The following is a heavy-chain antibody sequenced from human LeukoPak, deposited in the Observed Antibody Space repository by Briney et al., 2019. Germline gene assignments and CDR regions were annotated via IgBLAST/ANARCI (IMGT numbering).Heavy chain of an antibody. V-gene: IGHV5-51*01. CDR2: IYPGDSDT. Sequence: GESLKISCQGSGYSFTNYWIGWVRQMPGKGLEWKGIIYPGDSDTRYSPSFQGQVTISADKSISTAYLQWSSLRASDTAMYYCAKYSGYAPGTFDIWGQGTMVTVSS. CDR1: GYSFTNYW. J-gene: IGHJ3*02. D-gene: IGHD5-12*01. CDR3: AKYSGYAPGTFDI.